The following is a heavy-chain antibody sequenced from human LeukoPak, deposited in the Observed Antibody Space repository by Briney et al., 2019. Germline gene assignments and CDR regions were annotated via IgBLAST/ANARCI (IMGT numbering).Heavy chain of an antibody. J-gene: IGHJ4*02. D-gene: IGHD5-24*01. Sequence: GGSLRLSCTASGFTFNTYPMHWVRQAPGKGLEWVSAISGSGGSTYYADSVKGRFTISRDNSKNTLYLQMNSLRAEDTAVYYCAKTSRDGYNKYYFDYWGQGTLVTVSS. CDR2: ISGSGGST. CDR3: AKTSRDGYNKYYFDY. V-gene: IGHV3-23*01. CDR1: GFTFNTYP.